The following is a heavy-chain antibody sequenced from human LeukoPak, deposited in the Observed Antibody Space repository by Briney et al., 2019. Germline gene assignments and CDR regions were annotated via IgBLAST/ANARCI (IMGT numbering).Heavy chain of an antibody. Sequence: SETLSLTCTVSGGSISSGDYYWSWIRQPPGKGLEWIGYIYYSGSTYYNPSLKSRVTISVDTSKNQFSLKLSSVTAAGTAVYYCARVYYCDSSGNFDYWGQGTLVTVSS. CDR2: IYYSGST. CDR1: GGSISSGDYY. J-gene: IGHJ4*02. V-gene: IGHV4-30-4*01. D-gene: IGHD3-22*01. CDR3: ARVYYCDSSGNFDY.